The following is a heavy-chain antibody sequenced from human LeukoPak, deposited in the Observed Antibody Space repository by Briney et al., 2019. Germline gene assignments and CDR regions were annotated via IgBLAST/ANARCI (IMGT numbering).Heavy chain of an antibody. CDR2: ISAYNGNT. CDR3: ARDVDTAMVRYFDY. J-gene: IGHJ4*02. V-gene: IGHV1-18*01. CDR1: GYTFTSYG. D-gene: IGHD5-18*01. Sequence: GASVKVSCKASGYTFTSYGISWVRQAPGQGLEWMGWISAYNGNTNYAQKLQGRVTMTTDTSTSTTYMELRSLRSDDTAVYYCARDVDTAMVRYFDYWGQGTLVTVSS.